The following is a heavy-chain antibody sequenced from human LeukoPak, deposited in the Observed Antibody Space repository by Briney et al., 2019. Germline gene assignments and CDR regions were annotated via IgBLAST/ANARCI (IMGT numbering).Heavy chain of an antibody. V-gene: IGHV4-59*08. CDR2: IYYTGAT. Sequence: SETLSLTCTVSGGSISVYFWSCIRQPPGQGLGFIGYIYYTGATLYNPSLKSRVTMSVDTSKNQFSLKLSSVTAADTAVYYCARHDPVGYYQHGMDVWGQGTTVTVSS. CDR1: GGSISVYF. CDR3: ARHDPVGYYQHGMDV. J-gene: IGHJ6*02. D-gene: IGHD2-15*01.